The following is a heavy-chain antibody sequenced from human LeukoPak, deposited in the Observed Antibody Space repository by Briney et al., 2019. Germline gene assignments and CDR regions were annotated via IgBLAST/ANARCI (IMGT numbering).Heavy chain of an antibody. CDR1: ELTSSTSW. J-gene: IGHJ4*02. Sequence: GGSLRLSCAASELTSSTSWMSWVRQAPGKGLEWVAQTKQDGSEKYYVDSVKGRLTTSRDKNSLFLQMNSVRAEDTAVYYCVGWGISGITNHWGQGTLVTVSS. D-gene: IGHD1-7*01. V-gene: IGHV3-7*01. CDR3: VGWGISGITNH. CDR2: TKQDGSEK.